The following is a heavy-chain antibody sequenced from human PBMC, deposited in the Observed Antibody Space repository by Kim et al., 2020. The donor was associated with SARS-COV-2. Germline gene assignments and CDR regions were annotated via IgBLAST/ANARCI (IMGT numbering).Heavy chain of an antibody. CDR2: IIPIFGTT. V-gene: IGHV1-69*13. Sequence: SVKVSCKASGGTFSSYAISWVRQAPGQGLEWMGGIIPIFGTTNYAQKFQGRVTITADESTSTAYMELSSLRSEDTAVYYCARDPHDYYDSSGYYFLLYFDLWGRGTLVTVSS. J-gene: IGHJ2*01. D-gene: IGHD3-22*01. CDR3: ARDPHDYYDSSGYYFLLYFDL. CDR1: GGTFSSYA.